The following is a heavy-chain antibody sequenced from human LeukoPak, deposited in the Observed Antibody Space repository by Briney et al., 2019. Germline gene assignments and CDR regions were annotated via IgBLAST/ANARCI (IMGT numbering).Heavy chain of an antibody. D-gene: IGHD4-17*01. CDR1: GGSFSGYY. CDR3: ARGRGARLRPYYYYCMDV. V-gene: IGHV4-34*01. CDR2: INHSGST. Sequence: PSETLSLTCAVYGGSFSGYYWSWIRQPPGKGLEWIGEINHSGSTNYNPSLKSRVTISVDTSKNQFSLKLSSVTAADTAVYYCARGRGARLRPYYYYCMDVWGKGTTVTVSS. J-gene: IGHJ6*03.